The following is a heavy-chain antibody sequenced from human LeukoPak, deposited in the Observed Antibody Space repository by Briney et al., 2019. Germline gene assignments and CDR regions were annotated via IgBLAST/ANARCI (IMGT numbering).Heavy chain of an antibody. D-gene: IGHD3-9*01. Sequence: SETLSLTCTVSGGSITSGGYYWSWIRQRPGKGLEWVGYIYYSGTTYYNPSLKSRVAMSLDTSKNQFSLKLSSVTAADTAVYYCAGGNHYDPLTGYKVPFWYFDLWGRGTLVTVSS. CDR3: AGGNHYDPLTGYKVPFWYFDL. CDR2: IYYSGTT. V-gene: IGHV4-31*03. CDR1: GGSITSGGYY. J-gene: IGHJ2*01.